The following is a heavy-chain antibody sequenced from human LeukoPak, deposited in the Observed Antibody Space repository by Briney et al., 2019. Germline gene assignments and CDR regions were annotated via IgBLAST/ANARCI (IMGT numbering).Heavy chain of an antibody. J-gene: IGHJ4*02. D-gene: IGHD3-10*01. Sequence: GASVKVSCKASGYTFTSYYMHWVRQAPEQGLEWMGIINPSGGSTSYAQKFQGRVTMTRDTSTSTVYMELSSLRSEDTAVYYCARTPWFGELLFYYFDYWGQGTLVTVSS. V-gene: IGHV1-46*01. CDR2: INPSGGST. CDR1: GYTFTSYY. CDR3: ARTPWFGELLFYYFDY.